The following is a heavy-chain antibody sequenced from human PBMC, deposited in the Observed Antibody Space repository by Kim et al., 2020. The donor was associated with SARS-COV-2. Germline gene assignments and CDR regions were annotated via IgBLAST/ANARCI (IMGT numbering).Heavy chain of an antibody. J-gene: IGHJ6*02. CDR3: IKDITPGGADV. Sequence: GGSLRLSCEASRSTSNKFAIHWVRQAPGKGLEWVSAIFLSSGATGYADSVKGRFTVSRDNAKNSLYLQMNSLRPEETAFYYCIKDITPGGADVWGQGTAVTVSS. CDR1: RSTSNKFA. CDR2: IFLSSGAT. V-gene: IGHV3-9*02. D-gene: IGHD1-1*01.